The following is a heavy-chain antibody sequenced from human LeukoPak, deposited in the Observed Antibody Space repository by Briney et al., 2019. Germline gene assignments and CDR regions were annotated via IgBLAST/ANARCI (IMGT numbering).Heavy chain of an antibody. CDR2: ISAYNGNT. CDR3: ARDRRYYYDSSGYTYWYFDL. V-gene: IGHV1-18*01. D-gene: IGHD3-22*01. Sequence: ASVKVSCKASGYTFTSYGISWVRQAAGQGLEWMGWISAYNGNTNYAQKLQGRVTMTTDTSTSTAYMELRSLRSDDTAVYYCARDRRYYYDSSGYTYWYFDLWGRGTLVTVSS. J-gene: IGHJ2*01. CDR1: GYTFTSYG.